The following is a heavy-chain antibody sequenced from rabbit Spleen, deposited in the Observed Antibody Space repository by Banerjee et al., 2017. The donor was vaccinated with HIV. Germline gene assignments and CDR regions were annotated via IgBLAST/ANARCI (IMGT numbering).Heavy chain of an antibody. D-gene: IGHD8-1*01. CDR3: ARVTGYASTSNYPTRFDL. CDR1: GFDLSSSYW. V-gene: IGHV1S40*01. Sequence: QSLEESGGDLVKPGASLTLTCTASGFDLSSSYWICWVRQSPGKGLEWITCIDVGRTGRTYYASWAKGRFTISRTSSTTVTLQMTSLTVADTATYFCARVTGYASTSNYPTRFDLWGQGTLVTVS. J-gene: IGHJ3*01. CDR2: IDVGRTGRT.